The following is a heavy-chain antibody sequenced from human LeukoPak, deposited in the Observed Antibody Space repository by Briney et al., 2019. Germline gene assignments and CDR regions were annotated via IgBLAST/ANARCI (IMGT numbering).Heavy chain of an antibody. CDR2: ISWNGGST. V-gene: IGHV3-20*04. CDR1: GFKFNDYG. CDR3: ARGAGAYSSGWGFDY. Sequence: GGSLRLSCAASGFKFNDYGMSWVRHATGKGLEWVSGISWNGGSTGYADSVKGRFTISRDNAKNSLSLQMNSLRAEDTAVYYCARGAGAYSSGWGFDYWGQGTLVTVSS. J-gene: IGHJ4*02. D-gene: IGHD6-19*01.